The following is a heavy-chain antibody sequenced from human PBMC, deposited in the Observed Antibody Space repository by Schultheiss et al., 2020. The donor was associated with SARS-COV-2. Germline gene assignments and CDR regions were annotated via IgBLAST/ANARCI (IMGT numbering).Heavy chain of an antibody. CDR3: ARGGRGPKTGNDY. Sequence: SETLSLTCAVSGYSISSGYYWGWIRQPPGKGLEWIGSIYHSGSTYYNPSLKSRVTISVDTSKNQFSLKLSSVTAADTAVYYCARGGRGPKTGNDYWGQGTLVTVSS. V-gene: IGHV4-38-2*01. CDR2: IYHSGST. CDR1: GYSISSGYY. J-gene: IGHJ4*02. D-gene: IGHD1-14*01.